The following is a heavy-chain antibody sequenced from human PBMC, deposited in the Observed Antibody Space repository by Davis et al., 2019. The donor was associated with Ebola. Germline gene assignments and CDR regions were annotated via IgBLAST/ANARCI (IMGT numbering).Heavy chain of an antibody. J-gene: IGHJ5*02. D-gene: IGHD1-7*01. CDR1: GFTFSDYA. V-gene: IGHV3-30-3*01. CDR3: ARDRNYQPTDP. Sequence: PGGSLRLSCVASGFTFSDYAMHWVRQTPDKGLEWVTVMSSDETLKYYADSVKGRFTISRDNARNIVYLQMNSLRVEDTGVYYCARDRNYQPTDPWGQGTLVTVSS. CDR2: MSSDETLK.